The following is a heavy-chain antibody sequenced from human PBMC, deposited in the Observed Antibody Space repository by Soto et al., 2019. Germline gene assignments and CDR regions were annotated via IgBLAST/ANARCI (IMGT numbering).Heavy chain of an antibody. CDR3: ALIKDCSRTDCCLASFDP. Sequence: SGPTLVNPTETLTLTCTVSGLSLSNGRLGVSWIRQPPGKALEWLAHIFSNDDKSYSTSLKSRLTISKDTSRSQVVLTMTNMEPVDSATYYCALIKDCSRTDCCLASFDPWGQGTLVIVSS. CDR1: GLSLSNGRLG. J-gene: IGHJ5*02. V-gene: IGHV2-26*01. D-gene: IGHD2-2*01. CDR2: IFSNDDK.